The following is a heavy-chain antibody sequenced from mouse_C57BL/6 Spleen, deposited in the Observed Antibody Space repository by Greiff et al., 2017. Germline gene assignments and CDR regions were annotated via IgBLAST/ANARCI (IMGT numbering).Heavy chain of an antibody. CDR2: INPNNGGT. D-gene: IGHD3-1*01. Sequence: EVKLVESGPELVKPGASVKMSCKASGYTFTDYNMHWVKQSHGKSLEWIGYINPNNGGTSYNQKFKGKATLTVNKSSSTAYMELRSLTSEDSAVYYCARSGPPYFDVWGTGTTVTVSS. J-gene: IGHJ1*03. CDR1: GYTFTDYN. V-gene: IGHV1-22*01. CDR3: ARSGPPYFDV.